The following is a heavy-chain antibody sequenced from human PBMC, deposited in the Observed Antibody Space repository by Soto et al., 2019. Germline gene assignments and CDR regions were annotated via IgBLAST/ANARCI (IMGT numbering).Heavy chain of an antibody. V-gene: IGHV1-18*01. CDR3: ARAFFYQGSDSRRYSFDAFDF. Sequence: QVQLVQSGAEVKKPGASVKVSCKASGYTFTSSGMSWVRQAPGQGLEWMGWISAHTGSSEYAQRLQGRVTMTTDRSTSTAYIELSSLRSDATAVYYCARAFFYQGSDSRRYSFDAFDFWGPGTLVTVSS. D-gene: IGHD3-22*01. CDR1: GYTFTSSG. J-gene: IGHJ3*01. CDR2: ISAHTGSS.